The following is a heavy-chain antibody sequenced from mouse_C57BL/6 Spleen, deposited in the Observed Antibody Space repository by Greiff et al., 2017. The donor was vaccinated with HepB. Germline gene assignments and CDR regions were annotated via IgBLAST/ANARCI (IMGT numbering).Heavy chain of an antibody. CDR2: IWSDGST. V-gene: IGHV2-6-1*01. CDR1: GFSLTSYG. J-gene: IGHJ4*01. CDR3: ARHQGNYPYYYAMDY. D-gene: IGHD2-1*01. Sequence: VKLQESGPGLVAPSQSLSITCTVSGFSLTSYGVHWVRQPPGKGLEWLVVIWSDGSTTYNSALKSRLSISKDNSKSQVFLKMNSLQTDDTAMYYCARHQGNYPYYYAMDYWGQGTSVTVSS.